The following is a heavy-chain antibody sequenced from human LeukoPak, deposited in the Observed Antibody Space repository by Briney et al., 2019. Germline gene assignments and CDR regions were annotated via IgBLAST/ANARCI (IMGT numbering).Heavy chain of an antibody. Sequence: ASVKVSCKASGGTFSSYAISWVRQAPGQGLEWMGGIIPIFGTANYAQKFQGRVTITADESTSTAYMELSSLRSEDTAVYYCARSSDGYSSGWESYYYMDVWGKGTTVTVSS. CDR1: GGTFSSYA. CDR2: IIPIFGTA. J-gene: IGHJ6*03. CDR3: ARSSDGYSSGWESYYYMDV. V-gene: IGHV1-69*13. D-gene: IGHD6-19*01.